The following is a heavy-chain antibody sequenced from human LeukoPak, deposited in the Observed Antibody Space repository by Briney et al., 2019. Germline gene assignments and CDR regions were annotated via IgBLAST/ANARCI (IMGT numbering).Heavy chain of an antibody. J-gene: IGHJ4*02. V-gene: IGHV4-31*03. CDR1: GGSISSGGYY. Sequence: SETLSLTCTVSGGSISSGGYYWSWIRQYPGKGLEWIGYIHYSGSTYYNPSLSSRVTISVDRSTNHFSLKVSSVTAADTAVYYCARDAIDSNYFDFWGQGTLVTISS. CDR3: ARDAIDSNYFDF. D-gene: IGHD4-11*01. CDR2: IHYSGST.